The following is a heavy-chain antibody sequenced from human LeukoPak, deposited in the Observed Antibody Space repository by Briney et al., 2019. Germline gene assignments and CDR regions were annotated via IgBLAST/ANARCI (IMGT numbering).Heavy chain of an antibody. CDR3: AKDRVLRFLEWLFEIDY. CDR1: GFTFSSYA. J-gene: IGHJ4*02. Sequence: GGSLRLSCAASGFTFSSYAMSWVRQAPGKGLGWVSAISGSGGSTYYADSVKGRFTISRDNSKNTLYLQMNSLRAEGTAVYYCAKDRVLRFLEWLFEIDYWGQGTLVTVSS. CDR2: ISGSGGST. V-gene: IGHV3-23*01. D-gene: IGHD3-3*01.